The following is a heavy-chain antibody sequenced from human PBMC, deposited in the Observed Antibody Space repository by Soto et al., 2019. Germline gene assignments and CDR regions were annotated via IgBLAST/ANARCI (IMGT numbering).Heavy chain of an antibody. V-gene: IGHV3-48*01. Sequence: ESGGGLVQPGGSLRLSCATSGFILSDCAMNWVRQAPGKGLEWVSYISSSSSVIDYADSVKGRFTVSRDNARNSLYLPMNSLRAEDTAVYYCARDLSWGSNWYYYMDVWGKGTTVTVSS. CDR3: ARDLSWGSNWYYYMDV. CDR1: GFILSDCA. J-gene: IGHJ6*03. D-gene: IGHD7-27*01. CDR2: ISSSSSVI.